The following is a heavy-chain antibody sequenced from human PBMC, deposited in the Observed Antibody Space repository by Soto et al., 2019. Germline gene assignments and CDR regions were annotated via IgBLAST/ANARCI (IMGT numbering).Heavy chain of an antibody. Sequence: LLESGGTLVQPGGSLRLSCAASGFDFSTYAMTWVRQAPGKGLEWVSGITYSGDTTYYADSVKGRFTISRDNSRDTLYLQMISLRADDTAMYYCAKDWPGTSSVTADYWGQGTLVTVSS. CDR2: ITYSGDTT. V-gene: IGHV3-23*01. CDR3: AKDWPGTSSVTADY. J-gene: IGHJ4*02. CDR1: GFDFSTYA. D-gene: IGHD4-17*01.